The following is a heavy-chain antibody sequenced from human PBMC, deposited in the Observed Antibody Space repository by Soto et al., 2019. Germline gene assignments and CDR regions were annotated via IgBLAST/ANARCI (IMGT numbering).Heavy chain of an antibody. V-gene: IGHV4-4*07. CDR1: GASISGFY. CDR2: IYATGTT. Sequence: QVQLQESGPGLVKPSETLSLTCTVSGASISGFYWSWIRKSAGKGLEWIGRIYATGTTDYNPSLKSRVMMSVDTSKKQFSLKLMSVTAAYTAEYYCVRYGTKTLRDWFDPWGQGISVTVSS. CDR3: VRYGTKTLRDWFDP. J-gene: IGHJ5*02. D-gene: IGHD1-1*01.